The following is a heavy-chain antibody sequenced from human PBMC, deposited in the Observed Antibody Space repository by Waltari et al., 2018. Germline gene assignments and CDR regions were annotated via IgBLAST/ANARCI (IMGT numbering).Heavy chain of an antibody. V-gene: IGHV1-24*01. J-gene: IGHJ4*02. CDR1: GYTLTELP. CDR3: ATVTTRGDYGDYGVFGY. CDR2: FEPEDGET. D-gene: IGHD4-17*01. Sequence: QVQLVQSGAEVKKPGASVKVSCKVSGYTLTELPLHWVRQAPGKGLGGMGGFEPEDGETIYEQKFQGRVTMTEDTSTDTAYMELSSLRSEDTAVYYCATVTTRGDYGDYGVFGYWGQGTLVTVSS.